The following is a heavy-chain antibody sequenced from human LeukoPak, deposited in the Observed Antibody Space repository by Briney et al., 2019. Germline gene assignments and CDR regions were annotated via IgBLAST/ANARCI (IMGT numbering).Heavy chain of an antibody. CDR3: ASGGYCSSTSCYPNWFDP. D-gene: IGHD2-2*01. V-gene: IGHV4-59*01. Sequence: SQTLSLTCTVSGGSITSYYWSRIRQPPGKRLEWIGYISYSGSTNYNPSLKSRVTISVDTSKNLFSLKLSSVTAADTAVYYCASGGYCSSTSCYPNWFDPWGPGTLVTVSS. J-gene: IGHJ5*02. CDR2: ISYSGST. CDR1: GGSITSYY.